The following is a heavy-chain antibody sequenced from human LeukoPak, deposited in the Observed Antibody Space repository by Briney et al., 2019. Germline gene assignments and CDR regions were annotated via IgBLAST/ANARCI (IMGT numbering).Heavy chain of an antibody. V-gene: IGHV3-43*02. CDR3: AKDEWFIYRADFILDY. Sequence: GGSLRLSCAASGFPFGDHAMHWVRQAPGKGLEWVSLISGDGGDTYYADSVKGRFTISRDNSKNSLYLQMNSLRAEDGALYYCAKDEWFIYRADFILDYWGQGTLVTVSS. D-gene: IGHD3-3*01. CDR1: GFPFGDHA. J-gene: IGHJ4*02. CDR2: ISGDGGDT.